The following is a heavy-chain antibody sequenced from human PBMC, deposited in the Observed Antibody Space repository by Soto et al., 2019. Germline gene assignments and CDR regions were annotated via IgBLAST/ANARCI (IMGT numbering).Heavy chain of an antibody. CDR1: GYTFTSYD. D-gene: IGHD1-26*01. V-gene: IGHV1-8*01. CDR2: MHPNSGNT. CDR3: ARGLSYRQD. Sequence: QVRLVQSGAEVQKPGASVKVSCKASGYTFTSYDINWVRQATGQGLEWMGWMHPNSGNTGYAQKFLGRVNMTRKTSISTAYMALSSLTSEDTAVDYCARGLSYRQDWGQGTLVTVSS. J-gene: IGHJ4*02.